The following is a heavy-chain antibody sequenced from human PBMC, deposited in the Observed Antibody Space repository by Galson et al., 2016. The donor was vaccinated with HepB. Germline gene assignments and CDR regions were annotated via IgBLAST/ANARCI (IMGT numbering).Heavy chain of an antibody. D-gene: IGHD5-24*01. CDR3: AQVGGPPGYNYPAPFDN. J-gene: IGHJ4*02. V-gene: IGHV3-23*01. CDR1: GFTFSNYA. Sequence: LRLSCAASGFTFSNYAMTWVRQPPGKGLEWVSGNSRTSSTYHAESVRGRFTISRDNFRSTLTLQMNSLTAEDTALYYCAQVGGPPGYNYPAPFDNWGQGTLVTVSS. CDR2: NSRTSST.